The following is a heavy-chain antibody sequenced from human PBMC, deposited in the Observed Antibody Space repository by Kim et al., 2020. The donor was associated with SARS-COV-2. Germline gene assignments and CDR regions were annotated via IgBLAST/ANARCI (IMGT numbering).Heavy chain of an antibody. CDR3: ATKPIAMVRRRGWDPDYGMDV. D-gene: IGHD3-10*01. Sequence: GGSLRLSCAASGFTFSSYSMNWVRQAPGKGLEWVSSISSSSSYIYYADSVKGRFTISRDNAKNSLYLQMNSLRAEDTAVYYCATKPIAMVRRRGWDPDYGMDVWGQGTTVTVSS. CDR1: GFTFSSYS. J-gene: IGHJ6*02. CDR2: ISSSSSYI. V-gene: IGHV3-21*01.